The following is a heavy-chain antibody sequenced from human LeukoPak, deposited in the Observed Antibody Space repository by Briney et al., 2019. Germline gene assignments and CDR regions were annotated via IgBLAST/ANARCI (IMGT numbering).Heavy chain of an antibody. J-gene: IGHJ6*02. V-gene: IGHV3-33*02. CDR1: GFTFSSYG. Sequence: GRSLRLSCAASGFTFSSYGMHWVRQAPGKGLEWVALIWYDGSNKYYTDSAKGRFTISRDNSKNTLFLQMNSLRVKDTAVYYCVRHTGSFPLGGMDVWGQGTTVTVSS. D-gene: IGHD1-26*01. CDR2: IWYDGSNK. CDR3: VRHTGSFPLGGMDV.